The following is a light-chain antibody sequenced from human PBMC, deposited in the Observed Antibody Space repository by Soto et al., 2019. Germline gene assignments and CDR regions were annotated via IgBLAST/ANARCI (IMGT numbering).Light chain of an antibody. CDR1: HNIERW. Sequence: IHMTQSPSTLSASVGYIFTITCRASHNIERWMAWYKQKPGKAPSLLIFDASTLHSGVPSRLSGSGSGTDFTLTISSMKPDDFATYYCQQFAISTTFGQGTKVDIK. V-gene: IGKV1-5*01. J-gene: IGKJ1*01. CDR2: DAS. CDR3: QQFAISTT.